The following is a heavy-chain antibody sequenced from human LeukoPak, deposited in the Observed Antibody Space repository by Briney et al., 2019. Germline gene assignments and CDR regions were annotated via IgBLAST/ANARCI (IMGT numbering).Heavy chain of an antibody. CDR2: ISGSGGST. Sequence: GGSLRLSCAASGFTFSSYAMSWVRQAPGKGLEWVSAISGSGGSTYYADSVKGRFTISRDNSKNTLYLQMNSLRAEDTAVYYCARSSGGSSIHYYYGMDVWGQGTTVTVSS. D-gene: IGHD2-15*01. J-gene: IGHJ6*02. V-gene: IGHV3-23*01. CDR3: ARSSGGSSIHYYYGMDV. CDR1: GFTFSSYA.